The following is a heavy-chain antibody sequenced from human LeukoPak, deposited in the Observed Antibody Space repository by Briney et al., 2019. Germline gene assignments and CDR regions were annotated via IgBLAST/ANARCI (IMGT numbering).Heavy chain of an antibody. CDR1: GGSISSYY. Sequence: SETLSLTCTVSGGSISSYYWSWIRQPPGKGLEWIGYIYYSGSTNYNPSPKSRVTISVDTSKNQFSLKLSSVTAADTAVYYCARHQELLSWVWDYWGQGTLVTVSS. CDR2: IYYSGST. D-gene: IGHD2-21*02. J-gene: IGHJ4*02. CDR3: ARHQELLSWVWDY. V-gene: IGHV4-59*08.